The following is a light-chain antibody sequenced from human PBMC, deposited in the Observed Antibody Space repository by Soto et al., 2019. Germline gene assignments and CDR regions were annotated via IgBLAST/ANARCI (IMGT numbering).Light chain of an antibody. CDR3: SSKAGSNNLGVI. CDR1: SSDVGGYND. J-gene: IGLJ2*01. V-gene: IGLV2-8*01. Sequence: QSALTQPPSASGSPGQSVAISCTGTSSDVGGYNDVSWYQQHPGKAPKLLIYEVTERPSGVPDRFSGFKSGNTASLTVSGLQADDEADYYCSSKAGSNNLGVIFGGGTKVTVL. CDR2: EVT.